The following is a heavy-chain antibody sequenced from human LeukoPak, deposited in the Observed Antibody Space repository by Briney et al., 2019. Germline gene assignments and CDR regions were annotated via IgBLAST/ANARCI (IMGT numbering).Heavy chain of an antibody. D-gene: IGHD5-24*01. V-gene: IGHV4-59*01. CDR2: IYYSGST. CDR1: VGSISSYY. J-gene: IGHJ4*02. CDR3: ARKEIYMYYFDY. Sequence: SETLSLTCTVSVGSISSYYWSWIRQPPGKGLEWIGYIYYSGSTNYNPSLKSRVTISVDTSKNQFSLKLSSVTAADTAVYYCARKEIYMYYFDYWGQGTLVTVSS.